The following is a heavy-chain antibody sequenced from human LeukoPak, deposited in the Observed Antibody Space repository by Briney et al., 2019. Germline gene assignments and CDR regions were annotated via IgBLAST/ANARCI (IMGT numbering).Heavy chain of an antibody. CDR1: GFTFSNYA. J-gene: IGHJ4*02. V-gene: IGHV3-23*01. CDR2: ISGGGGST. CDR3: AKDRVSGSPYYHFDS. Sequence: GGSLRLSCAASGFTFSNYAMSWVRQAPGKGLEWVSLISGGGGSTYYTDSVKGRFTISRDNSKSTLWLQVNSLTADDTAIYYCAKDRVSGSPYYHFDSWGQGTLVTVSS. D-gene: IGHD1-26*01.